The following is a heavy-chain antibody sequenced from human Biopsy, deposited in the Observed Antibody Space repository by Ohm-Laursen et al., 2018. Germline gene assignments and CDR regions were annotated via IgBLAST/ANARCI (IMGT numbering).Heavy chain of an antibody. Sequence: GSLRLSCSAFGFTFSQYWMTWVRQSPGKGLEWVANINKDGSVTNYLDSVKGRFAVSRDSAKNSAYLQMNSLRTEDTAIYYCARDSGGGDSINGWYDALDLWGRGTTVTVSS. CDR1: GFTFSQYW. D-gene: IGHD2-8*01. CDR3: ARDSGGGDSINGWYDALDL. V-gene: IGHV3-7*01. CDR2: INKDGSVT. J-gene: IGHJ3*01.